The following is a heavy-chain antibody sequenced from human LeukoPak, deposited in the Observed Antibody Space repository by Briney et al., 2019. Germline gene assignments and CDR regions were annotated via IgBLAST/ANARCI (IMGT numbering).Heavy chain of an antibody. CDR1: GFTFSSYG. Sequence: GRSLRLSCAASGFTFSSYGMHWVRQVPGKGLEWVALIPYDGTDKYYADSVKGRFTISRDNSKNTLYLQMNSLRAEDTAVYYCAKLDYYDTSVYYYDYFDYWGQGTLVTVSS. CDR2: IPYDGTDK. CDR3: AKLDYYDTSVYYYDYFDY. J-gene: IGHJ4*02. D-gene: IGHD3-22*01. V-gene: IGHV3-30*18.